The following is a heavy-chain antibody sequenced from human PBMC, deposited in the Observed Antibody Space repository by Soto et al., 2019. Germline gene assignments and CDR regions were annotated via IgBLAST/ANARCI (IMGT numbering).Heavy chain of an antibody. CDR2: IYYSGST. D-gene: IGHD5-12*01. CDR1: GGSISSADYY. V-gene: IGHV4-30-4*01. J-gene: IGHJ6*02. CDR3: ARAIVVTIGGMDV. Sequence: QVQLQESGPGLVKPSQTLSLTCTVSGGSISSADYYWSWVRQPPGKGLEWIGYIYYSGSTFFNPSLTRRVTISKDTSRNQFSLRLNSVTAADTAVYYCARAIVVTIGGMDVWGQGTTVTVSS.